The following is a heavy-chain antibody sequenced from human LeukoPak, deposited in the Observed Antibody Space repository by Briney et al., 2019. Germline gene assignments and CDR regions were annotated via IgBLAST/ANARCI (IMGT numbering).Heavy chain of an antibody. V-gene: IGHV4-39*07. CDR1: GGSISSSSYY. J-gene: IGHJ4*02. D-gene: IGHD3-10*01. CDR3: ARGGYLYGSGSSRLGY. CDR2: IYYSGST. Sequence: PSETLSLTCTVSGGSISSSSYYWGWIRQPPGKGLEWIGSIYYSGSTYYNPSLKGRVTISVDMSKNQFSLKLSSVTAADTAVYYCARGGYLYGSGSSRLGYWGQGTLVTVSS.